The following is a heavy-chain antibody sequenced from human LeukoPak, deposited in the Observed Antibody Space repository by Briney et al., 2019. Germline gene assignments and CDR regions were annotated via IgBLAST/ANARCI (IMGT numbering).Heavy chain of an antibody. V-gene: IGHV4-39*01. D-gene: IGHD3-10*01. CDR2: FYYSGST. Sequence: PSETLSLTCTVSGGSITSNNYYWGWIRQPPGKGLEWVGSFYYSGSTNYNPSLKSRLTIPVDTSKNQFSLKLSSVTAADTAVYYCVYYYGSGSVEYWGQGTLVTVSS. J-gene: IGHJ4*02. CDR1: GGSITSNNYY. CDR3: VYYYGSGSVEY.